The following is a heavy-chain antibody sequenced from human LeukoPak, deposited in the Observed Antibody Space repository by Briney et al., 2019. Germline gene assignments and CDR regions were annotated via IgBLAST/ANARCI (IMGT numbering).Heavy chain of an antibody. D-gene: IGHD3-10*01. CDR2: ISAYNGNT. V-gene: IGHV1-18*01. J-gene: IGHJ5*02. CDR3: ARDSGSGTWGNWFDP. CDR1: GYTFTSYG. Sequence: ASVKASCKASGYTFTSYGISWVRQAPGQGLEWMGWISAYNGNTNYAQKLQGRVTMTTDTSTSTAYMELRSLRSDDTAVYYCARDSGSGTWGNWFDPWGQGTLVTVSS.